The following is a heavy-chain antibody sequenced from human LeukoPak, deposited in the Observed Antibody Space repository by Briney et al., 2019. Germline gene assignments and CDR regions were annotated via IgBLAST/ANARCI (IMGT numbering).Heavy chain of an antibody. J-gene: IGHJ4*02. CDR2: INPNSGGT. CDR3: ARDFHNKKWYDGPGYYFDF. V-gene: IGHV1-2*02. Sequence: ASVKVSCKASGYIFTDYYMHWVRQAPGQGLEWVGWINPNSGGTSSAQKFQGRVTMTGDASTSTAYMELSSLTSDDTAVYYCARDFHNKKWYDGPGYYFDFWGQGTLVTVSS. CDR1: GYIFTDYY. D-gene: IGHD2-15*01.